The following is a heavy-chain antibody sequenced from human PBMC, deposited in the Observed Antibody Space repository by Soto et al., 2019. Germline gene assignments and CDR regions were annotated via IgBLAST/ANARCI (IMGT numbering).Heavy chain of an antibody. Sequence: GGSLRLSCAASGFTFSSYSMNWVRQAPGKGLEWVSYISSSSSTIYYADSVKGRFTISRDNAKNSLYLQMNSLRDEDTAVYYCASSYYYDSSGYLAFDYWGQGTLVTVSS. D-gene: IGHD3-22*01. V-gene: IGHV3-48*02. CDR2: ISSSSSTI. J-gene: IGHJ4*02. CDR1: GFTFSSYS. CDR3: ASSYYYDSSGYLAFDY.